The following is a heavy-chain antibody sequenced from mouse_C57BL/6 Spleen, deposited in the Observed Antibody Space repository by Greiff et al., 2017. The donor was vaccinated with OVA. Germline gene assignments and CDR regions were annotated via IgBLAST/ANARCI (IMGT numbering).Heavy chain of an antibody. CDR2: ISDGGSYT. CDR3: ARADGSFVFDV. D-gene: IGHD2-3*01. Sequence: DVMLVESGGGLVKPGGSLKLSCAASGFTFSSYAMSWVRQTPEKRLEWVATISDGGSYTYYPDNVKGRFTISRDNAKNNLYLQMSHLQSEDTAMYYCARADGSFVFDVWGTGTTVTVSS. J-gene: IGHJ1*03. V-gene: IGHV5-4*03. CDR1: GFTFSSYA.